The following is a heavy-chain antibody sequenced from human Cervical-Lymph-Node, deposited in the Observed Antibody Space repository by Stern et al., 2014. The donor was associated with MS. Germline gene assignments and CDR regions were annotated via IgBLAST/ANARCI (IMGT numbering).Heavy chain of an antibody. CDR3: TRHSDDYYDSQDGFDY. D-gene: IGHD3-22*01. Sequence: EVQLVESGGGLVQPGGSLKLSCAASGFTFSGSAMHWVRQASGKGLEWVGRIRSKANSYATAYAASVKGRFTISRDDSKNTAYLQMNSLKTEDTAVYYCTRHSDDYYDSQDGFDYWGQGTLVTVSS. CDR2: IRSKANSYAT. J-gene: IGHJ4*02. CDR1: GFTFSGSA. V-gene: IGHV3-73*02.